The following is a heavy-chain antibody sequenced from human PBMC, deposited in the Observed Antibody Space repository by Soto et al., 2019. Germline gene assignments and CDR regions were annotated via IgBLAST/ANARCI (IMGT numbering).Heavy chain of an antibody. Sequence: PGESLKISCKGSGYSFTNYWIAWVRQMPGKGLEWMGIIYPGDSDTRYSPSFQGQVTISADKSISTAYLQWSSLKASDTAMYYCSRSYSKIYYYYGMDVWGQGTTVTVSS. CDR2: IYPGDSDT. J-gene: IGHJ6*02. D-gene: IGHD6-13*01. V-gene: IGHV5-51*01. CDR1: GYSFTNYW. CDR3: SRSYSKIYYYYGMDV.